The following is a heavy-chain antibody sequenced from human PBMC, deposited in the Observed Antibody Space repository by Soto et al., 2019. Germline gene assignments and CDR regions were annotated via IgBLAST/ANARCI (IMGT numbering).Heavy chain of an antibody. CDR2: IIPIFGTA. Sequence: QVELVQSGAEVKKPGSSVKVSCQASADTFRNYAISWVRQAPGQGLEWMGGIIPIFGTANYAQKFQGRVTITADTSANTVFLELSSLRSEATAVSYCASTKYDSSAYYYWYLGLWGRGTLVTVSS. D-gene: IGHD3-22*01. V-gene: IGHV1-69*06. CDR1: ADTFRNYA. CDR3: ASTKYDSSAYYYWYLGL. J-gene: IGHJ2*01.